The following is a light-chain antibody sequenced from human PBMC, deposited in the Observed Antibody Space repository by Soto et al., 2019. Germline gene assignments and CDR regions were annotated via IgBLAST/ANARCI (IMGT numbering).Light chain of an antibody. CDR3: MKGTHWPWA. Sequence: DVVRIQSPLSLPVTLGQPAPSPSRISQSLLNSVGNTYLNWFQQRPGQPPRRLIYKVSNLDYGVADRFSGSGSGTDFTLKISRVEAEDVGVYYCMKGTHWPWAFGQGTKVEIK. J-gene: IGKJ1*01. V-gene: IGKV2-30*01. CDR1: QSLLNSVGNTY. CDR2: KVS.